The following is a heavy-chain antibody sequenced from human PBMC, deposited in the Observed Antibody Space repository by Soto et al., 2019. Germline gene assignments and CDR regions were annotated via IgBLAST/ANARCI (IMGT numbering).Heavy chain of an antibody. D-gene: IGHD2-21*02. J-gene: IGHJ1*01. CDR2: ISSSSSYI. CDR3: ARGAYCGGDCYSGYFKH. CDR1: GLTFSSYS. V-gene: IGHV3-21*01. Sequence: GGSRRLSCAASGLTFSSYSMNGVRRAPGKGLEWVSSISSSSSYIDYAVSVKGRFTISRDNAKNSLYLPMNSLRAEDTAVYYCARGAYCGGDCYSGYFKHWGQGTLVTVSS.